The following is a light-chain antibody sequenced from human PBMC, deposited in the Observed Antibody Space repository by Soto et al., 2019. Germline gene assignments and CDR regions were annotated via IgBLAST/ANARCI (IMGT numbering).Light chain of an antibody. CDR3: SSYAGRNNLV. Sequence: QLVLTQPPSASGSPGQSVTISCTGTSSDVGGYNSVSWYQQHPGKAPKLMIYEVTKRPSGVPDRFSGSKSGNTASLTVSGLQAEDEADYYCSSYAGRNNLVFGGGTKLTVL. CDR2: EVT. CDR1: SSDVGGYNS. J-gene: IGLJ2*01. V-gene: IGLV2-8*01.